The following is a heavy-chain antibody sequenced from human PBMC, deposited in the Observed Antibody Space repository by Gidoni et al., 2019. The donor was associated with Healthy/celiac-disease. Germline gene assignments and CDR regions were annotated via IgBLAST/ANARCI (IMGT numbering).Heavy chain of an antibody. J-gene: IGHJ3*02. CDR1: GFTFDDYA. D-gene: IGHD6-6*01. CDR2: ISWNSGSI. V-gene: IGHV3-9*01. CDR3: AKDGEYSSSNAFDI. Sequence: EVQLLESGGGLVQPGMSLRLSCAASGFTFDDYAMHWVRQVPGKGLEWVSGISWNSGSIGYADSVKGRVTISRDNAKNSLYLQMNSLRAEDTALYYCAKDGEYSSSNAFDIWGQGTMVTVSS.